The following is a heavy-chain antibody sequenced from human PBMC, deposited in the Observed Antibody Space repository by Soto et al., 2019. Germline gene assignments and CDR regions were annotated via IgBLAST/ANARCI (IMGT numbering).Heavy chain of an antibody. Sequence: SETLSLTCTVSGASITGSSYWSWIRQPAGKGLEWIGRFSLSGTTNYNPSLRSRVTMSADVSKNQSSLRLTSVTAADTALYYGARVLRPPGAPARCASESRGQGTLRTVSS. D-gene: IGHD2-8*02. J-gene: IGHJ4*02. CDR1: GASITGSSY. V-gene: IGHV4-4*07. CDR3: ARVLRPPGAPARCASES. CDR2: FSLSGTT.